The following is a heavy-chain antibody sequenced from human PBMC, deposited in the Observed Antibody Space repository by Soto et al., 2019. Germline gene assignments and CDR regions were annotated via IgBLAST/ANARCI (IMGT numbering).Heavy chain of an antibody. Sequence: EVQLVESGGGWVQPGGSLRLSCVASGFSFGSYWMTWLRQAPGKGLERVANIKPDGSERHDLDSVKGRFIISRDNAKNSLYLQMNSLRVEDTAVYVCASDRGWNLFAYWGRGTLVVVSS. CDR2: IKPDGSER. J-gene: IGHJ4*01. V-gene: IGHV3-7*04. D-gene: IGHD6-19*01. CDR3: ASDRGWNLFAY. CDR1: GFSFGSYW.